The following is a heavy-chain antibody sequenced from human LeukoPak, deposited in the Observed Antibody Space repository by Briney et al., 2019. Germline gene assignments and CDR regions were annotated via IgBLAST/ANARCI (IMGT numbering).Heavy chain of an antibody. CDR2: VYYDGSN. Sequence: PSETLSLTCTVSGGSITPHYLTWIRKPPGRGLEWIGYVYYDGSNDYNPSLRSRVTILLDMSKHQFSLKPTSVTAADTAAYYCATNTGTVFDYWGQGILVTVSS. D-gene: IGHD7-27*01. V-gene: IGHV4-59*11. CDR3: ATNTGTVFDY. J-gene: IGHJ4*02. CDR1: GGSITPHY.